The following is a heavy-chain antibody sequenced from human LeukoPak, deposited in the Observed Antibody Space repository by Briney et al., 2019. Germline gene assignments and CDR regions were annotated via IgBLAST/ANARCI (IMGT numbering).Heavy chain of an antibody. J-gene: IGHJ5*02. Sequence: GGSLRLSCAASGFTFSDYSMNWVRQAPGKGLEWISYIGISSGNTKYADSVKGRFTISGDNAKNSLYLQMNSLRVEDTAVYYCARDHNYAFETWGQGTLVTVYS. V-gene: IGHV3-48*04. CDR3: ARDHNYAFET. CDR1: GFTFSDYS. CDR2: IGISSGNT. D-gene: IGHD1-1*01.